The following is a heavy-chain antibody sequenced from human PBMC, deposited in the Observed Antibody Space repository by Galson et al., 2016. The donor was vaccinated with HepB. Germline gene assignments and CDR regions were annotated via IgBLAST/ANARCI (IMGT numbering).Heavy chain of an antibody. J-gene: IGHJ3*02. V-gene: IGHV4-39*01. Sequence: TLSLTCNVSGGSISNRSYFWAWIRQPPGKGLEWIATIYYSGKTYYSPSLQSRVTISVDTSKNQFSLTLTSVSAADTSVYYCARLQVGAITKGFEIWGQGTMVTVSS. CDR1: GGSISNRSYF. CDR2: IYYSGKT. D-gene: IGHD1-26*01. CDR3: ARLQVGAITKGFEI.